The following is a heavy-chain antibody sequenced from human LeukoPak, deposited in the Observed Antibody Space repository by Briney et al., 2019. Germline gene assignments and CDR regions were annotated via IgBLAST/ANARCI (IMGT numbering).Heavy chain of an antibody. Sequence: SVKVSCKASGGTFSSYAISWVRQAPGQGLEWMGGIIPIFGTANYAQKFQGRVTITADESTSTAYMELSSLRSEDTAVYYCAGHKTAMVTNFDYWGQGTLVTVSS. CDR1: GGTFSSYA. V-gene: IGHV1-69*13. CDR2: IIPIFGTA. J-gene: IGHJ4*02. CDR3: AGHKTAMVTNFDY. D-gene: IGHD5-18*01.